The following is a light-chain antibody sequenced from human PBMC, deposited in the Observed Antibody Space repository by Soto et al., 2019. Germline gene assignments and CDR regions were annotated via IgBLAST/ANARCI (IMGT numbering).Light chain of an antibody. J-gene: IGLJ1*01. CDR2: DVT. Sequence: QSVLTQPASVSGSPGQSITISCTGASSDVGGYTYVSWYQQHPGKAPKLMIYDVTYRPSGVSSRFSGSKSGNTASLTISGLQAEDEADYYCCSCTRSNAYIFGTGTKVTVL. CDR1: SSDVGGYTY. V-gene: IGLV2-14*01. CDR3: CSCTRSNAYI.